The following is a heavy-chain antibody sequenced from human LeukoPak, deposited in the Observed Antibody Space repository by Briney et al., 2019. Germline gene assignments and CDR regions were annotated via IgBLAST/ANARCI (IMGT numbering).Heavy chain of an antibody. J-gene: IGHJ4*02. D-gene: IGHD1-26*01. CDR2: FDPEDGET. CDR1: GYTLTELS. CDR3: ATEGLGKAWEPSFDY. Sequence: ASVKVSCKVSGYTLTELSMHWVRQAPGKGLEWMGGFDPEDGETIYAQKFQGRVTMTEDTSTDTAYMELSSLRSEDTAVYYCATEGLGKAWEPSFDYWGQGTLVTVSS. V-gene: IGHV1-24*01.